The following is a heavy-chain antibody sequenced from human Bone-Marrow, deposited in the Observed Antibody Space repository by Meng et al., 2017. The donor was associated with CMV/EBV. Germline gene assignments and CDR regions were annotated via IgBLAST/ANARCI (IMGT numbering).Heavy chain of an antibody. J-gene: IGHJ4*02. Sequence: ASVKVSCKASGYTFTGYYMHWVRQAPGQGLEWMGWINPNSGGTNYAQKFQGRVTMTRNTSISTAYMELSSLRSEDTAVYYCARGPYSNWDYWGQGMLVTVSS. CDR1: GYTFTGYY. CDR2: INPNSGGT. D-gene: IGHD4-11*01. V-gene: IGHV1-2*02. CDR3: ARGPYSNWDY.